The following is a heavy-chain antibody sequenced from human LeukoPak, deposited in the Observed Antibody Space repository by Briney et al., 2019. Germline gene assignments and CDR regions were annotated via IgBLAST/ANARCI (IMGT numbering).Heavy chain of an antibody. CDR2: MYYSGFS. J-gene: IGHJ6*03. V-gene: IGHV4-59*11. D-gene: IGHD2-15*01. CDR3: GRDAIDGGYYMDV. Sequence: SETLSLTCTVSGGSITSHYWSWIRQPPGKGLEWIGYMYYSGFSNYNPSLKSRVTISIDTSKNQFSLKLSSVTAADTAVYYCGRDAIDGGYYMDVWGRGTTVTVSS. CDR1: GGSITSHY.